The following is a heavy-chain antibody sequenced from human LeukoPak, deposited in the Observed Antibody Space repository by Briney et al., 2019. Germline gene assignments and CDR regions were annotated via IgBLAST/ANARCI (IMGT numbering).Heavy chain of an antibody. CDR1: GFTFSNYA. CDR2: ISYDGSNK. V-gene: IGHV3-30*04. Sequence: PGGSLRLSCAASGFTFSNYAMHWVRQAPGKGLEWVAVISYDGSNKYYADSVKGRFTISRDNSKNTLYLQMNSLRAEDTAVYYCARDFYGYAPRWAFHYWGQGTLVTVSS. D-gene: IGHD5-12*01. CDR3: ARDFYGYAPRWAFHY. J-gene: IGHJ4*02.